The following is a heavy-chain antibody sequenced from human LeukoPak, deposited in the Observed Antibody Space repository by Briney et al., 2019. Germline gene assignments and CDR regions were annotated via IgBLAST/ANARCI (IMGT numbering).Heavy chain of an antibody. J-gene: IGHJ4*02. CDR1: GFTFSSYV. CDR2: ISYDGSNE. CDR3: ARDLDTVATINY. D-gene: IGHD5-12*01. V-gene: IGHV3-30*04. Sequence: GGSLRLSCAASGFTFSSYVMHWVRQAPGKGLEWVAIISYDGSNEYYADSVKGRFTISRDNAKNSLYLQMNSLRAEDTAVYYCARDLDTVATINYWGQGTLVTVSS.